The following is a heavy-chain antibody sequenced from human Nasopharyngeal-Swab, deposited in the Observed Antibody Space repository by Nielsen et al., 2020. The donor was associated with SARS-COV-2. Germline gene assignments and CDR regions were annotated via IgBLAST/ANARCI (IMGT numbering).Heavy chain of an antibody. CDR3: AKDKPVVPAVFVPNAFDI. Sequence: WIRQPPGKGLEWVAVISYDGSNKYYADSVKGRFTISRDNSKNTLYLQMNSLRAEDTAVYYCAKDKPVVPAVFVPNAFDIWGQGTMVTVSS. V-gene: IGHV3-30*18. CDR2: ISYDGSNK. D-gene: IGHD2-2*01. J-gene: IGHJ3*02.